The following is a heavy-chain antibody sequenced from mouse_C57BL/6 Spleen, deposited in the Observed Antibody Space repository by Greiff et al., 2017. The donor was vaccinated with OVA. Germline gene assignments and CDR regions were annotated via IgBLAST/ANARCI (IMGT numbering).Heavy chain of an antibody. CDR1: GFTFRDYG. J-gene: IGHJ4*01. D-gene: IGHD2-5*01. Sequence: EVQRVESGGGLVQPGGSLKLSCAASGFTFRDYGMHWVRQAPEKGLEWVAYISSGSSTIYYADTVKGRFTISRDNAKNTLFLQMTSLRSEDTAMYYCARGGYYSNYEAMDYWGQGTSVTVSS. CDR3: ARGGYYSNYEAMDY. V-gene: IGHV5-17*01. CDR2: ISSGSSTI.